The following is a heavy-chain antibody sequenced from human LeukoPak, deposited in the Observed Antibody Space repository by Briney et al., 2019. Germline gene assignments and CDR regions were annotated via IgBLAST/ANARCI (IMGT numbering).Heavy chain of an antibody. CDR1: GGSISSSSYY. CDR3: ARVVWVQPLGQQVWLHGYFDY. J-gene: IGHJ4*02. D-gene: IGHD5-18*01. Sequence: PSETLSLTCTVSGGSISSSSYYWGWIRQPPGKGLEWIGSIYYSGSTYYNPSLKSRVTMSVDTSKNQFSLKLTSVTAADTAVYYCARVVWVQPLGQQVWLHGYFDYWGQGTLVTVSS. CDR2: IYYSGST. V-gene: IGHV4-39*07.